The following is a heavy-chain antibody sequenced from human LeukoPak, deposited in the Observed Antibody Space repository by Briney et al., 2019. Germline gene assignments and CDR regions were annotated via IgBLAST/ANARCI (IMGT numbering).Heavy chain of an antibody. J-gene: IGHJ4*02. CDR2: IYYSGST. CDR1: GGSISSYY. V-gene: IGHV4-59*01. D-gene: IGHD3-10*01. Sequence: SETLSLTCTVSGGSISSYYWSWIRQPPGKGLEWIGNIYYSGSTDYNPPLKSRVTISVDTSKNQFSLKLSSVTAADTAVYYCARARSGLDYWGQGTLVTVSS. CDR3: ARARSGLDY.